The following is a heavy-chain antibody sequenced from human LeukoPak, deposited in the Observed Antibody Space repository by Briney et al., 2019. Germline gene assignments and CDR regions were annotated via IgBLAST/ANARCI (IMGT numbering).Heavy chain of an antibody. CDR2: ISYDGSNK. J-gene: IGHJ4*02. CDR1: GFTFSSYG. CDR3: AKDNRGFGEAGYFDY. D-gene: IGHD3-10*01. V-gene: IGHV3-30*18. Sequence: PGGSLRLSCAASGFTFSSYGMHWVRQAPGKGLEWVAVISYDGSNKYYADSVKGRFTISRDNSKNTLYLQMNSLRAEDTAVYYCAKDNRGFGEAGYFDYWGQGTLVTVSS.